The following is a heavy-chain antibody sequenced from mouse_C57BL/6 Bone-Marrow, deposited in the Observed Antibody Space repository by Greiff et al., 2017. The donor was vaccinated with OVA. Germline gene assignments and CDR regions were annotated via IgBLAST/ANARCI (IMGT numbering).Heavy chain of an antibody. CDR3: AKNAYGSSYRFAY. Sequence: QVQLQQSGPGLVQPSQSLSITCTVSGFSFTSYGVHWVRQSPGKGLEWLGVIWRGGSTDYNAAFMSRLSITKDNSKSQVCFKMNSLQADDAAIYYCAKNAYGSSYRFAYWGQGTLVTVSA. CDR2: IWRGGST. J-gene: IGHJ3*01. V-gene: IGHV2-5*01. CDR1: GFSFTSYG. D-gene: IGHD1-1*01.